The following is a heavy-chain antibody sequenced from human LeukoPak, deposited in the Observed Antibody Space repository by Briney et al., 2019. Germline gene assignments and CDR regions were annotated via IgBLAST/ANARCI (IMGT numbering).Heavy chain of an antibody. V-gene: IGHV3-23*01. D-gene: IGHD6-19*01. CDR3: LAEGLYYYYGMHV. J-gene: IGHJ6*02. CDR1: GFTFSSYA. CDR2: ISGSGGST. Sequence: PGGSLRLSCAASGFTFSSYAMSWVRQAPGKGLEWVSAISGSGGSTYYADSVKGRFTISRDNSKNTLYLQMNSVRAEVTAVYYFLAEGLYYYYGMHVWGQGTTGTVSS.